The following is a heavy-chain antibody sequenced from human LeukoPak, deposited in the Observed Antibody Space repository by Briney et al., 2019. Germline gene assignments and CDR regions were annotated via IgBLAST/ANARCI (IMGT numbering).Heavy chain of an antibody. CDR2: IYPGDSDT. CDR3: ARVARDYGDSSRIDY. J-gene: IGHJ4*02. CDR1: GYSFTSYW. V-gene: IGHV5-51*01. D-gene: IGHD4-17*01. Sequence: GESLKISCKGSGYSFTSYWIGWVRQMPGKGLEWMGIIYPGDSDTRYSPSFQGQVTISADKSISTAYMELSRLRSDDTAVYYCARVARDYGDSSRIDYWGQGTLVTVSS.